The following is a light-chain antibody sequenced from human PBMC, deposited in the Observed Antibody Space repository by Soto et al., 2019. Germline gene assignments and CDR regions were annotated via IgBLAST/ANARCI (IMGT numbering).Light chain of an antibody. J-gene: IGLJ1*01. Sequence: SVLTQPASVSGSAGQSITISCTGTSSDVGDYNYVSWYQQHPGKAPKLMIYEVSNRPSGVSNRFSGSKSGNTASLTISGLQAEDEADYYCSSYTSSSTLYVFGTGTKVTVL. CDR2: EVS. CDR1: SSDVGDYNY. V-gene: IGLV2-14*01. CDR3: SSYTSSSTLYV.